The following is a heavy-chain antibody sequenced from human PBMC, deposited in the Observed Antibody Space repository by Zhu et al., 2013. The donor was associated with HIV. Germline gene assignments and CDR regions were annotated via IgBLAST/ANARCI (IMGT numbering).Heavy chain of an antibody. CDR1: GYTFAAYY. J-gene: IGHJ4*02. CDR2: INPNSGGT. V-gene: IGHV1-2*02. D-gene: IGHD6-13*01. CDR3: ARVIYSSSWYEFGY. Sequence: QVQLVQSGAEVKKPGASVRVSCHGSGYTFAAYYIHWVRQAPGQGLEWMGWINPNSGGTNYAHKFQGRVTMTRDMSTSTAYVELSRLRSNDTAVYYCARVIYSSSWYEFGYWGQGTLVTVSS.